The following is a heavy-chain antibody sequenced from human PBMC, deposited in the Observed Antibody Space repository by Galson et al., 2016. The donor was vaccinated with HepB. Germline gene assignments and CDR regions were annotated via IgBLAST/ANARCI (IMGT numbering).Heavy chain of an antibody. J-gene: IGHJ4*02. CDR1: GASISGYY. Sequence: ETLSLTCTVSGASISGYYLSWIRQPPGKGLEWIGYIYYSGRTNYNPSLKSRVTISVDTSKNQFSLKLSSVTAADTAVYYCARRSDDAYGSGSLDYWGQGALVTVSS. V-gene: IGHV4-59*01. CDR2: IYYSGRT. D-gene: IGHD3-10*01. CDR3: ARRSDDAYGSGSLDY.